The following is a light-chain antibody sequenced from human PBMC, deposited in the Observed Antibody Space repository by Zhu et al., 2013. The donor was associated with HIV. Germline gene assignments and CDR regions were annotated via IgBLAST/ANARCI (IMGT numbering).Light chain of an antibody. V-gene: IGKV3-15*01. Sequence: EIVLTQSPGTLSLSPGETATLSCRASQSVSSNLAWYQQKLGQAPRLLIYGASTRATGIPARFSGSGSGTEFTLTISSLQSEDFAVYYCQQRSNWPITFGQGTRLEIK. J-gene: IGKJ5*01. CDR3: QQRSNWPIT. CDR2: GAS. CDR1: QSVSSN.